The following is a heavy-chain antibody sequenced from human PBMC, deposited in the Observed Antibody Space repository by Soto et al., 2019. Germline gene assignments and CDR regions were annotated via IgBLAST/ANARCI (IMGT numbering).Heavy chain of an antibody. CDR1: GLTVSGKKY. J-gene: IGHJ3*01. CDR2: LYDVDGS. CDR3: ASWHEREHAYDV. V-gene: IGHV3-53*01. D-gene: IGHD1-1*01. Sequence: DVQLVESGGGLTQPGESLRLSCAAFGLTVSGKKYVAWVRQAPGKGLEWVSALYDVDGSFYADSVKGRFTTSSDSSKTTVYLQMNGLRPDDTAVYYCASWHEREHAYDVWGQVTTVTVSS.